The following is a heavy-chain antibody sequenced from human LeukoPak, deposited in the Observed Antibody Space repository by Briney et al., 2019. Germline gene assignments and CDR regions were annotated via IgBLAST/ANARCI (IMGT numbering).Heavy chain of an antibody. CDR3: AREVVLVRGVIND. Sequence: PSETLSLTCTVSGGSISSGGSTWAWIRQPPGKGWEWIGYIYYSGSTYYNPSLKSRVTISVDTSKNQFSLKLSSVTAADTAVYYCAREVVLVRGVINDWGQGTLVTVSS. CDR2: IYYSGST. V-gene: IGHV4-31*03. CDR1: GGSISSGGST. J-gene: IGHJ4*02. D-gene: IGHD3-10*01.